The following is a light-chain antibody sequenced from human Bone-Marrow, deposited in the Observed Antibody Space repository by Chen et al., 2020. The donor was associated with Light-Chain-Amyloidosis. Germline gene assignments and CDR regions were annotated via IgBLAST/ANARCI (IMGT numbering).Light chain of an antibody. J-gene: IGLJ1*01. Sequence: QSALTQPASVSGSPGLSITISCTGTSSDVGGDNHVSWYQQHPDTAPKLMIYEVTNRPSWVPDRCSGSKSANTASLTISGLETEDEADYFCSSYTVTNTLVFGSGTRVTVL. CDR3: SSYTVTNTLV. V-gene: IGLV2-14*01. CDR1: SSDVGGDNH. CDR2: EVT.